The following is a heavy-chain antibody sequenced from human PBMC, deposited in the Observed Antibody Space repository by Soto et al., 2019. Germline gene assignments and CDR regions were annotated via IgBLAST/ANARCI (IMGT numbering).Heavy chain of an antibody. CDR2: IYPGDSNA. J-gene: IGHJ4*02. V-gene: IGHV5-51*01. CDR1: GYSFTNYW. D-gene: IGHD2-15*01. Sequence: GESLKISCKASGYSFTNYWIGWVRQMPGKGLEWMGIIYPGDSNAKYSPSFQGQVTISADKSITTAYLQWNTLKDSDTAIYYCSRIGGCSGGSCYPGHVHYWGQGTLVTVSS. CDR3: SRIGGCSGGSCYPGHVHY.